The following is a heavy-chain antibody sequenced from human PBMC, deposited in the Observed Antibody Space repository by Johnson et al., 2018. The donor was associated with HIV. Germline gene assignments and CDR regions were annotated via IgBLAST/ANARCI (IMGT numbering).Heavy chain of an antibody. V-gene: IGHV3-33*06. J-gene: IGHJ3*02. CDR3: AKGRDSSGFGAFDI. CDR2: IWYDGTNK. CDR1: GFTFSNYG. Sequence: QVQLVESGGGVVQPGRSLRLSCAASGFTFSNYGMQWVRQAPGKGLEWVAFIWYDGTNKYYADSVKGRFTISRDNSKNTLDLQMNSLRVEDAAVYYCAKGRDSSGFGAFDIWGQGTMVTVSS. D-gene: IGHD3-22*01.